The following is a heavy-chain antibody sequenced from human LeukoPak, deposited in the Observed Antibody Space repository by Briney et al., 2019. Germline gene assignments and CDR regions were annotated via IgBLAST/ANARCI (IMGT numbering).Heavy chain of an antibody. CDR2: IYHSGST. CDR3: ARVRYSSPSSRAYNWFDP. V-gene: IGHV4-30-2*01. D-gene: IGHD6-6*01. CDR1: GGSISSGGYS. Sequence: PSETLSLTCAVSGGSISSGGYSWSWIRQPPGKGLEWIGYIYHSGSTYYNPSLKSRVTISVDRSKNQLSLKLSSVTAADTAVYYCARVRYSSPSSRAYNWFDPWGQGTLVTVSS. J-gene: IGHJ5*02.